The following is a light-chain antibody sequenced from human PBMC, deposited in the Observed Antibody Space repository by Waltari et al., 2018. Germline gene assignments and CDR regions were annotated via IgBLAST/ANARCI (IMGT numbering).Light chain of an antibody. CDR1: SSDVGSYDL. CDR2: EVY. CDR3: CSYAGSITFT. J-gene: IGLJ2*01. Sequence: QSALTQPASVSGSPGQSITISCTGTSSDVGSYDLVSLYQQHPGKAPKPMIYEVYKRLSGVSNRFSGSKSGNTASLTISGLQAEDEADYYCCSYAGSITFTFGGGTKLTVL. V-gene: IGLV2-23*02.